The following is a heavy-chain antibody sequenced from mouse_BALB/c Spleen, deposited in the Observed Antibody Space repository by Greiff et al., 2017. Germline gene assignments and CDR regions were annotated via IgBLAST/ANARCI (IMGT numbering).Heavy chain of an antibody. D-gene: IGHD1-1*01. V-gene: IGHV1-85*01. J-gene: IGHJ4*01. CDR1: GYTFTSYD. CDR3: ARKAPFGTTVGDY. Sequence: QVQLQQSGAELVKPGASVKLSCKASGYTFTSYDINWVRQRPEQGLEWIGWIFPGDGSTKYNEKFKGKATLTTDKSSSTAYMQLSSLTSEDSAVYYCARKAPFGTTVGDYWGQGTSVTVSS. CDR2: IFPGDGST.